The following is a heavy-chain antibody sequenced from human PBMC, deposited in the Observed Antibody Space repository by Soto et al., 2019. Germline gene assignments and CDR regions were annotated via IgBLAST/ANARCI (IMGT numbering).Heavy chain of an antibody. J-gene: IGHJ3*02. CDR2: INPNSGGT. D-gene: IGHD5-12*01. CDR3: ARGHRPPVATNTLNAFDI. Sequence: ASVKVSCKASGYTFTGYYMHWVRQAPGQGLEWMGWINPNSGGTNYAQKFQGWVTMTRDTSISTAYMELSRLRSDDTAVYYCARGHRPPVATNTLNAFDIWGQGTMVTVSS. V-gene: IGHV1-2*04. CDR1: GYTFTGYY.